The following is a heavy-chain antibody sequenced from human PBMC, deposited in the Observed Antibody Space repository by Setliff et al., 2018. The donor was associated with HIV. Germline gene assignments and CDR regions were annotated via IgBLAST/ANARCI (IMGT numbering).Heavy chain of an antibody. Sequence: LRLSCAASGFTFSYHAMTWVRQAPGKGLEWVSGISGSGDSTYHRDSVKGRFTLSRDNSKNTVYLQVGSLRPDDTAMYYCARSRPYNSALDYWGQGTLVTVSS. J-gene: IGHJ4*02. CDR1: GFTFSYHA. V-gene: IGHV3-23*01. CDR2: ISGSGDST. CDR3: ARSRPYNSALDY. D-gene: IGHD6-25*01.